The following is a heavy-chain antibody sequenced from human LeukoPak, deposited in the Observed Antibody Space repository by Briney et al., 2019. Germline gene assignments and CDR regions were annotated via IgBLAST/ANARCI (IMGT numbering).Heavy chain of an antibody. D-gene: IGHD6-19*01. J-gene: IGHJ4*02. Sequence: GGSLRLSCAASGFTFIDYDMHWVRQVIGKGLEWVSAIGIRGDTHYSGSVKGRFTISRENAESSLYLQMNRLRAEDTAVYYCARGGIQVSGIDEFDYWGQGTLVTVSS. CDR1: GFTFIDYD. CDR3: ARGGIQVSGIDEFDY. CDR2: IGIRGDT. V-gene: IGHV3-13*01.